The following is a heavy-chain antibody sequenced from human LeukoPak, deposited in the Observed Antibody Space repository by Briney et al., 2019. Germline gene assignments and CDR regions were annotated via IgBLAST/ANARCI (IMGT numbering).Heavy chain of an antibody. Sequence: SETLSLTCTVSGGSISSSSYYWGWIRQPPGKGLEWIGSIYYSGSTYYNPSLKSRVTISVDTSKNQFSLKLSSVTAADTAVYYCARVRVVRGVKVDWFDPWGQGTLATVSS. CDR1: GGSISSSSYY. J-gene: IGHJ5*02. V-gene: IGHV4-39*07. CDR2: IYYSGST. D-gene: IGHD3-10*01. CDR3: ARVRVVRGVKVDWFDP.